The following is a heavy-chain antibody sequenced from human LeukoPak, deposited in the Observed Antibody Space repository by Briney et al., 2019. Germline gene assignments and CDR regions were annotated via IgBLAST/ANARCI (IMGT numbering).Heavy chain of an antibody. Sequence: GGSLRLSCAASGFTFSSYSMNWVRQAPGKGLEWVSYIRSSSSTIYYADSVKGRFTISRDNAKNSLYLQMNSLRAEDAAVYYCAKAPVTSCRGAFCYPFDYWGQGTLVTVSS. CDR1: GFTFSSYS. J-gene: IGHJ4*02. CDR2: IRSSSSTI. V-gene: IGHV3-48*01. D-gene: IGHD2-15*01. CDR3: AKAPVTSCRGAFCYPFDY.